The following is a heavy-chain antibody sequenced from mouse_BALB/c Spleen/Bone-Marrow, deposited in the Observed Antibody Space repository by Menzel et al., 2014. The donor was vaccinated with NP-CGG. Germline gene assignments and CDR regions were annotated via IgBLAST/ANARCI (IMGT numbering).Heavy chain of an antibody. Sequence: VQLVESGPGLVAPSQSLSITCTVSGFSLTSYGVHWVRQPPGKGLEWLGVIWAGGSPNYNSALMSRLSISKDNSKSQVFLKMNSLQTDDTAMYYCASPIYYDYPLFAYWGAGTLVTVSA. CDR2: IWAGGSP. CDR3: ASPIYYDYPLFAY. D-gene: IGHD2-4*01. CDR1: GFSLTSYG. V-gene: IGHV2-9*02. J-gene: IGHJ3*01.